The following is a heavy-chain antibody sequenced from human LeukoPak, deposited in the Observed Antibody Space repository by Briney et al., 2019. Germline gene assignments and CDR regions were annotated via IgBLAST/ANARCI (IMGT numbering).Heavy chain of an antibody. J-gene: IGHJ4*02. CDR1: GYTFTNYA. CDR2: ISAYNGNT. D-gene: IGHD2-21*02. Sequence: GASVKVSCKASGYTFTNYAMHWVRQAPGQRLEWMGWISAYNGNTNYAQKLQGRVSMTTDTSTSTAYMELRSLRSDDTAVYYCARAEGVTAYDYWGQGTLVTVSS. CDR3: ARAEGVTAYDY. V-gene: IGHV1-18*01.